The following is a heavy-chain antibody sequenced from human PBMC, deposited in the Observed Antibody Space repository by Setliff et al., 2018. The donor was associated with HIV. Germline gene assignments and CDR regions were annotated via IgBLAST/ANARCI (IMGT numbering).Heavy chain of an antibody. V-gene: IGHV3-11*04. CDR1: GFTFSDYS. Sequence: PGGSLRLSCAASGFTFSDYSMSWVRQAPGKGLEWVSYITSSGSTIYYADSVKGRFTISRDNAKSSLYLQMNSLRAEDTAIYYCARDRERWLQSRLFDPWGQGTLVTVSS. J-gene: IGHJ5*02. CDR3: ARDRERWLQSRLFDP. D-gene: IGHD4-4*01. CDR2: ITSSGSTI.